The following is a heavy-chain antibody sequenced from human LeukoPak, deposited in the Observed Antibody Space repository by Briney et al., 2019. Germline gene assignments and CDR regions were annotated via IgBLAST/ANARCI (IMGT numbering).Heavy chain of an antibody. CDR1: GFTFSLFG. V-gene: IGHV3-30*03. CDR2: VSNDGSKT. D-gene: IGHD2-2*01. Sequence: GGSLRLSCAASGFTFSLFGMHWVRQAPGKGLDWVAVVSNDGSKTYYVDSVKGRFTISRDNAKNSLYLQTNSLRAEDTAVYYCARSYAIDAFDIWGQGAMVTVSS. CDR3: ARSYAIDAFDI. J-gene: IGHJ3*02.